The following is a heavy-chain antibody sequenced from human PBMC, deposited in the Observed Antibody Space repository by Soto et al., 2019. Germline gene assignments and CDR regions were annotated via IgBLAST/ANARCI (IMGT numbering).Heavy chain of an antibody. Sequence: QITLKESGPTLVKPTQTLTLTCTFSGFSLSTSGVGVGWIRQPPGKALEWLAVIYWDDDKRYSPSLKSRLTITKDTSKTQVVLTMTNMDPVDTATYYCVHDFWSGYSDGYYFDYWGQGTLVTVSS. J-gene: IGHJ4*02. CDR2: IYWDDDK. CDR3: VHDFWSGYSDGYYFDY. V-gene: IGHV2-5*02. D-gene: IGHD3-3*01. CDR1: GFSLSTSGVG.